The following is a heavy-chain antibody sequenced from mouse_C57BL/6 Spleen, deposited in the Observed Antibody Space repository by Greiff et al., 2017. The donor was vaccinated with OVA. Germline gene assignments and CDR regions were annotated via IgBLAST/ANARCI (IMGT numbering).Heavy chain of an antibody. J-gene: IGHJ2*01. CDR3: ASYGSSFDY. D-gene: IGHD1-1*01. Sequence: VQLKQSGPELVKPGASVKISCKASGYSFTGYYMNWVKQSPEKSLEWIGEINPSTGGTTYNQKFKAKATLTVDKSSSTAYMQLKSLTSEDSAVYYCASYGSSFDYWGQGTTLTVSS. CDR1: GYSFTGYY. CDR2: INPSTGGT. V-gene: IGHV1-42*01.